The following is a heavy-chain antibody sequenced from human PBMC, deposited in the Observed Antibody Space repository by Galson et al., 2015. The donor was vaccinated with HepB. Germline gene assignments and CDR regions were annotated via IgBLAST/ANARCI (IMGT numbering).Heavy chain of an antibody. J-gene: IGHJ4*02. D-gene: IGHD1-20*01. Sequence: PALVKPTQTLTLTCTFSGFSLSTSGMCVSWIRQPPGKALEWLALIDWDDDKYYSTSLKTRLTISKDTSKNQVVLTMTNTDPVDTATYYCARIITGTSLPDYWGQGTLVTVSS. V-gene: IGHV2-70*01. CDR1: GFSLSTSGMC. CDR2: IDWDDDK. CDR3: ARIITGTSLPDY.